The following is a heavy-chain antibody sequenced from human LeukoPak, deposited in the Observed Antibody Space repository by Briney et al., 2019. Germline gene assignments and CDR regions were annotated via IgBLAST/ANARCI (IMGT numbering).Heavy chain of an antibody. V-gene: IGHV3-7*01. CDR3: ARETPDSSGWD. D-gene: IGHD6-19*01. CDR2: IKQDGSQK. J-gene: IGHJ4*02. CDR1: GFTFSSYG. Sequence: GGSLRLSCAASGFTFSSYGMHWVRQAPGKGLEWVANIKQDGSQKHYVDSVKGRFTISRDNAKNSLYLQMNSLRAEDTALYYCARETPDSSGWDWGQGTLVTVSS.